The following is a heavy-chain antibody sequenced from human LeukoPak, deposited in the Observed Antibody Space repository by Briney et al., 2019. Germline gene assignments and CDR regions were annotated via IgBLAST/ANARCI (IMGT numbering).Heavy chain of an antibody. V-gene: IGHV3-23*01. Sequence: GGSLRLSCAASGFTFSSYAMSWVRQAPGKGLEWVSAISGSGGSTYYADSVKGRFTISRDNSKNTLYLQMNSLRAEDTAVYYCARDRAGSSGWYFYWYFDLWGRGTLVTVSS. CDR1: GFTFSSYA. CDR2: ISGSGGST. CDR3: ARDRAGSSGWYFYWYFDL. J-gene: IGHJ2*01. D-gene: IGHD6-19*01.